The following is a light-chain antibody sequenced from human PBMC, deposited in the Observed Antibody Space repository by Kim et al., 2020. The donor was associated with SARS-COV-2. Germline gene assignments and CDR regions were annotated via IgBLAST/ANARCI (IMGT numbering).Light chain of an antibody. Sequence: LSPGERATPPCRAGKSVSGCFSCYQQQPRQAPRLLLYDASTRATGSPAGISSSGAGTDFSPTISSLVPEDFALYYCRQRSNWPLTFGQGTRLEIK. J-gene: IGKJ5*01. CDR2: DAS. CDR1: KSVSGC. CDR3: RQRSNWPLT. V-gene: IGKV3-11*01.